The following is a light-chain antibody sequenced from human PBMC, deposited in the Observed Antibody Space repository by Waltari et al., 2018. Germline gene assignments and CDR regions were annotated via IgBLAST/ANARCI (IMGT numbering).Light chain of an antibody. J-gene: IGKJ2*01. CDR2: WAS. CDR3: HQYYGVPYT. Sequence: DIVMTPSPDSLAVSLGERATINCRSSRSIFFTSTNRDYLAWYQHKAGHPPKLLMSWASTRELGVPDRFSGSGSGTDFTLTINSLQAEDVAIYFCHQYYGVPYTFGQGTRLEI. CDR1: RSIFFTSTNRDY. V-gene: IGKV4-1*01.